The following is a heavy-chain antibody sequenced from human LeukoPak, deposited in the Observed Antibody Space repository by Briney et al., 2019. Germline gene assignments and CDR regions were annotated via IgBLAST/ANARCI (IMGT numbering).Heavy chain of an antibody. CDR3: ARDGSGSGSPFDY. CDR2: IYHSGTT. J-gene: IGHJ4*02. Sequence: ASETLSLTCTVSGYSISSGYYWAWIRQPPGKGLEWIGSIYHSGTTYYNPSLKSRVTISVDTSKNQLSLKLNSVTAADTAVYHCARDGSGSGSPFDYWGQGTLVTVSS. V-gene: IGHV4-38-2*02. CDR1: GYSISSGYY. D-gene: IGHD3-22*01.